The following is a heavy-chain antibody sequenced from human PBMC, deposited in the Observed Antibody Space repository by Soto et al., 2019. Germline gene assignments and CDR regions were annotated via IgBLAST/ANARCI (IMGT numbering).Heavy chain of an antibody. CDR2: ISGYNGHT. Sequence: QIQLVQSGAEVKKPGASVKVSCKASGYTFTSYSINWVRQAPGQGLEWVGWISGYNGHTHYAQKVQGRVTMTTDTSTSTAFMELSSLRADDTAIYYCAKTSVGWKGAWSEPWGQGTLVSVSS. D-gene: IGHD6-19*01. CDR3: AKTSVGWKGAWSEP. CDR1: GYTFTSYS. J-gene: IGHJ5*02. V-gene: IGHV1-18*04.